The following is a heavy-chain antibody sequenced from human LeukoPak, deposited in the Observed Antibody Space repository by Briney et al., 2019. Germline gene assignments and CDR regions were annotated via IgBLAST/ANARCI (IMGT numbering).Heavy chain of an antibody. D-gene: IGHD5-24*01. CDR1: GGSISSHY. CDR3: ARFRFEDGRFDY. CDR2: INYIGST. Sequence: SESLSLTCTVSGGSISSHYWSWIRQPPGKGLEWIAYINYIGSTIYHPSLQSRVTISGDTSRNQFSLKLSSVTAVDTAVYYCARFRFEDGRFDYWGQGTLVTVPS. J-gene: IGHJ4*02. V-gene: IGHV4-59*08.